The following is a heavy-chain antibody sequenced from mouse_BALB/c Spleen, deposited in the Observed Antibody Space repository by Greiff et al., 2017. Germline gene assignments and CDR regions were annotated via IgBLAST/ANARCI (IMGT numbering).Heavy chain of an antibody. CDR1: GFSLTSYG. CDR2: IWAGGST. D-gene: IGHD1-1*02. Sequence: QVTLKESGPGLVAPSQSLSITCTVSGFSLTSYGVHWVRQPPGKGLEWLGVIWAGGSTNYNSALMSRLSISKDNSKSQVFLKMNSLQTDDTAMYYCARNSDGGYYAMDYWGQGTSVTVSS. V-gene: IGHV2-9*02. J-gene: IGHJ4*01. CDR3: ARNSDGGYYAMDY.